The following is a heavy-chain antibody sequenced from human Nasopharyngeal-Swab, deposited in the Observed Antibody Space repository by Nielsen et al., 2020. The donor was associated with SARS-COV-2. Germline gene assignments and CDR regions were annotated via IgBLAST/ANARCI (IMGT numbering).Heavy chain of an antibody. CDR2: IYPGVSDT. V-gene: IGHV5-51*01. D-gene: IGHD5-24*01. CDR3: ARRPEMATIRAFDI. CDR1: GYSFTSYW. J-gene: IGHJ3*02. Sequence: GGSLRLSCKGSGYSFTSYWIGWVRQMPGKGLEWMGIIYPGVSDTRYSPSFQGQVTISADKSISTAYLQWSSLKASDTAMYYCARRPEMATIRAFDIWGQGTMVTVSS.